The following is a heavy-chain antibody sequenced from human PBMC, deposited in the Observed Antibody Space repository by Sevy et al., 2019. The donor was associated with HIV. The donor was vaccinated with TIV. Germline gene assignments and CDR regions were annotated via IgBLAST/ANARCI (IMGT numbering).Heavy chain of an antibody. CDR1: GFTFSSYW. V-gene: IGHV3-7*03. Sequence: GGSLRLSCAASGFTFSSYWMSWVRQAPGKGLEWVANIKQDGSEKYYVDSVKGRFTISRDNAKNSLYLQMNSLRAEDTAVYYYAREASLHPSYDYGDYVDHDVVVVIWGYFDYWGQGTLVTVSS. CDR3: AREASLHPSYDYGDYVDHDVVVVIWGYFDY. D-gene: IGHD4-17*01. J-gene: IGHJ4*02. CDR2: IKQDGSEK.